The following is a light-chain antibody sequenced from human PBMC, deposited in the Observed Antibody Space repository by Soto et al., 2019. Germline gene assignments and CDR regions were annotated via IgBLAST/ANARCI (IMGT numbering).Light chain of an antibody. CDR3: QQYGGTSPWT. Sequence: EIVLTQSPGTLSLSPGERATLSCRATQSVNSNYLAWYQQKPGQAPRLLIYGASSRATGIPDRFSGSGSGTDFTLTTIRLEPEDFAVNYCQQYGGTSPWTFGQGTKVEIK. J-gene: IGKJ1*01. CDR1: QSVNSNY. CDR2: GAS. V-gene: IGKV3-20*01.